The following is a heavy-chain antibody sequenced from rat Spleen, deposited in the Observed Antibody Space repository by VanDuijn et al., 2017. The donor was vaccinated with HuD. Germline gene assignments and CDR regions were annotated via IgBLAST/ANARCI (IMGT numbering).Heavy chain of an antibody. CDR3: AKDRDYGGYTLFDY. D-gene: IGHD1-11*01. V-gene: IGHV5-58*01. Sequence: EVQLVETGGGLVQPGRSLKLSCVASGFTFSSYWMYWIRQAPGKGLEWVSSINTDGGSTYYPDSVKGRFTISRDNAENTVYLQMNSLRSEDTATYYCAKDRDYGGYTLFDYWGQGVMVTVSS. CDR2: INTDGGST. J-gene: IGHJ2*01. CDR1: GFTFSSYW.